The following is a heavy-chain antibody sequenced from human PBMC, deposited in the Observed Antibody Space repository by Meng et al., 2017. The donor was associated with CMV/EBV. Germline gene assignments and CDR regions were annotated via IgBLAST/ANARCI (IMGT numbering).Heavy chain of an antibody. Sequence: VHLCESGGDSVKPGGSLRLSWPASGFSFSPNWMSWIRQAPGKGLEWVGRIKSKYAGGTSEYAAPVTGRFSISRDDSINTLYLQMNSLKTEDTAVYYCTATHHSDSSGKYWGQGTLVTVSS. D-gene: IGHD3-22*01. J-gene: IGHJ4*02. CDR1: GFSFSPNW. V-gene: IGHV3-15*01. CDR3: TATHHSDSSGKY. CDR2: IKSKYAGGTS.